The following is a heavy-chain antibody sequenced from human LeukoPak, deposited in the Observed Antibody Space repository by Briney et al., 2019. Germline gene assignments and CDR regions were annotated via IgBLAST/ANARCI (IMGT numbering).Heavy chain of an antibody. V-gene: IGHV1-69*06. D-gene: IGHD6-6*01. Sequence: ASVKVSCKASGGTFSSYAISWVRQAPGQGLEWMGGIIPIFGTANYAQKFQGRVTITADKSTSTAYMELSSPRSEDTAVYYCARAKGSSSGGNFDYWGQGTLVTVSS. CDR1: GGTFSSYA. J-gene: IGHJ4*02. CDR2: IIPIFGTA. CDR3: ARAKGSSSGGNFDY.